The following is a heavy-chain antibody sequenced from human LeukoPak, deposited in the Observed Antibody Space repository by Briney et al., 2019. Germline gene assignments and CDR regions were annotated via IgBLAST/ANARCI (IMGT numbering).Heavy chain of an antibody. D-gene: IGHD1-1*01. Sequence: PSETLSLTCAVYGGSFSGYYWSWIRQPPGKGLEWIGEINHSGSTNYNPSLKSRVTISVDTSKNQFSLKLSSVTAADTAVYYCARAASAGWNWGQGTLVTVSS. V-gene: IGHV4-34*01. CDR1: GGSFSGYY. CDR3: ARAASAGWN. CDR2: INHSGST. J-gene: IGHJ4*02.